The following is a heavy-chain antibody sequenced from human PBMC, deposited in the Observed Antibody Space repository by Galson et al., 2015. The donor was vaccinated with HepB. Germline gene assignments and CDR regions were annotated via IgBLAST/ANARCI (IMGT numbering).Heavy chain of an antibody. D-gene: IGHD3-22*01. V-gene: IGHV3-7*03. J-gene: IGHJ4*02. CDR1: GFTYSSYW. CDR2: IKQDGSEK. CDR3: ARDRTYYYDSSGYYLGY. Sequence: SLRLSCAVSGFTYSSYWMSWVRQAPGKGLEWVANIKQDGSEKYYVDSVKGRFTISRDNAKNSLYLQMNSLRAEDTAVYYCARDRTYYYDSSGYYLGYWGQGTLVTVSS.